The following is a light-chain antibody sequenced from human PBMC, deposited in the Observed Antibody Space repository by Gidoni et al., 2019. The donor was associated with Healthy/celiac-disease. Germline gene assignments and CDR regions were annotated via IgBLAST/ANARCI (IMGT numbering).Light chain of an antibody. CDR3: SSNTSSSTLV. Sequence: QSALTQPASVSGSPGPSITLSCTGTSSDVGGYNYASWYQQHPGKAPKLRIYEVSNRPAGVSNRFSGSKSGNTASLTISGLQAEDEADYYCSSNTSSSTLVFGTGTKVTVL. V-gene: IGLV2-14*01. CDR2: EVS. J-gene: IGLJ1*01. CDR1: SSDVGGYNY.